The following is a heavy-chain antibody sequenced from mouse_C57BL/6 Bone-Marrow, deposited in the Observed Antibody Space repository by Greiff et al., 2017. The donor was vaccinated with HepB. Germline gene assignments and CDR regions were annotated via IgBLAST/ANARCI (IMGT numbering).Heavy chain of an antibody. V-gene: IGHV3-6*01. CDR1: GYSITSGYY. CDR2: ISYDGIN. J-gene: IGHJ4*01. Sequence: EVQLQQSGPGLVKPSQSLSLTCSVTGYSITSGYYWNWIRQFPGNKLEWMGYISYDGINNYNPSLKNRISITRDTSKNQFFLKLNSVTTEDTATYYCARERLYLYAMDYWGQGTSVTVSS. D-gene: IGHD5-1*01. CDR3: ARERLYLYAMDY.